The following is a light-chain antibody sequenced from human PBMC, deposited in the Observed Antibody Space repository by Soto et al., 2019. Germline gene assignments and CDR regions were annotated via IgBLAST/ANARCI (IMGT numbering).Light chain of an antibody. CDR3: QQYGSSPIT. J-gene: IGKJ5*01. V-gene: IGKV3-20*01. CDR1: QSVSSSY. CDR2: VAS. Sequence: EIVLTQSPGTLSLSPGERATLSCRASQSVSSSYLAWYQQRPGQAPRLLIYVASNSATGTPDRFSGSGSGTDFTLTISRLEPEDFAVYYCQQYGSSPITFDQGTRIEIK.